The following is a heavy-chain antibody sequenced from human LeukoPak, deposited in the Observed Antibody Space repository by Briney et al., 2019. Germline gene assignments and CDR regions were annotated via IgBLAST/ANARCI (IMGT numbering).Heavy chain of an antibody. Sequence: GGSLRLSCAASGFTFSGSAMHWVRQASGKGLEWVGRIRSKANSYATAYAASVKVRFTISRDDSKNTAYLQMNSLKTEDTAVYYCTRTKDIVVVPAAIRVYWYFDLWGRGTLVTVSS. J-gene: IGHJ2*01. CDR2: IRSKANSYAT. CDR1: GFTFSGSA. V-gene: IGHV3-73*01. CDR3: TRTKDIVVVPAAIRVYWYFDL. D-gene: IGHD2-2*01.